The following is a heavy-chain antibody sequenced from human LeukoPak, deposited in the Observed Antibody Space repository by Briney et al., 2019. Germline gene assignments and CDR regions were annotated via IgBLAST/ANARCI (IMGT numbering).Heavy chain of an antibody. CDR3: AREGSYYNWFDP. CDR2: ISTNNGDT. J-gene: IGHJ5*02. CDR1: GYTFSSYG. Sequence: ASVKVSCKASGYTFSSYGIIWVRQAPGQGLEWMGWISTNNGDTKYAQKLQGRVTLTTDTSTSTVYMDLWSLTSDDTAVYYCAREGSYYNWFDPWGQGTLVTVSS. D-gene: IGHD3-10*01. V-gene: IGHV1-18*01.